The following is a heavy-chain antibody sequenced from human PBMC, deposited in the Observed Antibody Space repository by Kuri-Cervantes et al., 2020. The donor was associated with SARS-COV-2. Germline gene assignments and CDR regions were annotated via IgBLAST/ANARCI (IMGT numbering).Heavy chain of an antibody. CDR1: GGSISSSSYY. CDR2: IYYSGST. Sequence: SETLSLTCTVAGGSISSSSYYWGWIRQPPGKGLEWIGSIYYSGSTYYNPSLKSRVTISVDTSKNQFSLKLSSVTASDTAVYYCARVHVSSGYKSLDIWGQGTMVTVSS. V-gene: IGHV4-39*07. CDR3: ARVHVSSGYKSLDI. D-gene: IGHD3-22*01. J-gene: IGHJ3*02.